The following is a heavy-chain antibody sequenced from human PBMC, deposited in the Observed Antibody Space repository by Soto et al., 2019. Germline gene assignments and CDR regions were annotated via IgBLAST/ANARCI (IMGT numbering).Heavy chain of an antibody. CDR3: GAVGCSGGSCYSFYYGMDV. V-gene: IGHV1-69*12. CDR2: IIPIFGTA. Sequence: QVQLVQSGAEVKKPGSSVKVSCKASGGTFSSYAISWVRQAPGQGLEWMGGIIPIFGTATYAQKFQGRVTITADESTSTAYMELSSLRSEDTAVYYCGAVGCSGGSCYSFYYGMDVWGQGTTVTVSS. D-gene: IGHD2-15*01. CDR1: GGTFSSYA. J-gene: IGHJ6*02.